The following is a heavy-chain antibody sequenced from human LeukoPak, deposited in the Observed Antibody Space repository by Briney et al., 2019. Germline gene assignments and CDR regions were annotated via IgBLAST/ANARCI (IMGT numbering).Heavy chain of an antibody. V-gene: IGHV1-46*02. Sequence: ASVKVSCKASGFTFNNYHVHWARQAPGQGPEWMGIIDPSGHGTTYAQRFQGRVTMTWEASTSTVYMELSSLRSDDTAVYYCARDNVMVAMRFDSWGQGTLVTVSS. CDR1: GFTFNNYH. CDR2: IDPSGHGT. D-gene: IGHD2-2*01. J-gene: IGHJ4*02. CDR3: ARDNVMVAMRFDS.